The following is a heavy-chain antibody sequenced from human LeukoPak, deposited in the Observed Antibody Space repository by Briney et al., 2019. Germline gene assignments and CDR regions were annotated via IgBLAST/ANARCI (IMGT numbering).Heavy chain of an antibody. CDR3: ARYRGGDYGRGRYYYYYYMDV. Sequence: ASVNVSCKASGYTFTSYDMHWVRQAPGQGLEWMGIINPSGGSTSYAQKLQGRVTMARDTSTSAVYMELSSLRSEDTAVYYCARYRGGDYGRGRYYYYYYMDVWGKGTTVTVSS. J-gene: IGHJ6*03. CDR1: GYTFTSYD. CDR2: INPSGGST. D-gene: IGHD4-17*01. V-gene: IGHV1-46*01.